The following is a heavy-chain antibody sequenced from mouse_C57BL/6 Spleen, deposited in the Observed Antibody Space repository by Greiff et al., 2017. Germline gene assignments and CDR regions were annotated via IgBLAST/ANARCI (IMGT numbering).Heavy chain of an antibody. CDR2: ILPGSGSI. V-gene: IGHV1-9*01. CDR3: ARPPSTDYDVGGWFAY. Sequence: VQLQQSGAELMKPGASVKLSCKATGYTFTGYWIEWVKQRPGHGLEWIGEILPGSGSINYNEKFKGKATFTADTSSHTAYMQLSRLTTEDSAIYYCARPPSTDYDVGGWFAYWGQGTLVTVSA. CDR1: GYTFTGYW. D-gene: IGHD2-4*01. J-gene: IGHJ3*01.